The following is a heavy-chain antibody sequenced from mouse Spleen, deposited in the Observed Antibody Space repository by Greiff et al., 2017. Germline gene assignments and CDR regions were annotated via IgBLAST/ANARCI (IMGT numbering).Heavy chain of an antibody. V-gene: IGHV1-62-2*01. CDR2: FYPGSGSI. CDR1: GYTFTEYT. CDR3: ARHEAPYDYDGAWFAY. Sequence: QVQLKQSGAELVKPGASVKLSCKASGYTFTEYTIHWVKQRSGQGLEWIGWFYPGSGSIKYNEKFKDKATLTADKSSSTVYMELSRLTSEDSAVYFCARHEAPYDYDGAWFAYWGQGTLVTVSA. J-gene: IGHJ3*01. D-gene: IGHD2-4*01.